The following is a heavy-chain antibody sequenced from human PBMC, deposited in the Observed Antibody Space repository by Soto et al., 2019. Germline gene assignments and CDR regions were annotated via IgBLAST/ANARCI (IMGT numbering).Heavy chain of an antibody. J-gene: IGHJ4*02. CDR2: INHSGST. D-gene: IGHD5-18*01. Sequence: PSETLSLTCAVYGGSFSGYYWSWVRQPPGKGLEWIGEINHSGSTNYNPSLKSRVTISVDTSKNQFSLELSSVTAADTAVYYCARVLVNMDTAMDLYYFDYWGQGTLVTVSS. CDR3: ARVLVNMDTAMDLYYFDY. V-gene: IGHV4-34*01. CDR1: GGSFSGYY.